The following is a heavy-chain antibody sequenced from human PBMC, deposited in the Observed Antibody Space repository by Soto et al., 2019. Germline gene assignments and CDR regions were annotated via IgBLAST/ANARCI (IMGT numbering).Heavy chain of an antibody. J-gene: IGHJ5*02. Sequence: QVQLQESGPGLVKPSQTLSLTCTVSGGSISSGGYYWSWIRQHPGKGLEWIGYIYYSGSTYYNPSLTSRVTISVDTSKNQFSLKLSSVPAADTAVYYCARVLRGYRNAIALNWFDPWGQGTLVTVSS. D-gene: IGHD5-18*01. CDR1: GGSISSGGYY. V-gene: IGHV4-31*03. CDR3: ARVLRGYRNAIALNWFDP. CDR2: IYYSGST.